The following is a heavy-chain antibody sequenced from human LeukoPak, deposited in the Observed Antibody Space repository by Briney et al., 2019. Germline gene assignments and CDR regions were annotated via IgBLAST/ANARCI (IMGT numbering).Heavy chain of an antibody. CDR2: IYHSGST. CDR3: ARDGITGTTSSEFDP. Sequence: SETLSLTCTVSGYSISSGYYWGWIWQPPGKGLEWIGSIYHSGSTYYNPSLKSRVTISVDTSKNQFSLRLSSVTAADTAVYYCARDGITGTTSSEFDPWGQGTLVTVSS. D-gene: IGHD1-7*01. V-gene: IGHV4-38-2*02. J-gene: IGHJ5*02. CDR1: GYSISSGYY.